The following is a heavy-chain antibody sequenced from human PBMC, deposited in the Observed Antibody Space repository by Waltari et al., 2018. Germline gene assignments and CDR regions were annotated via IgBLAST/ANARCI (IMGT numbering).Heavy chain of an antibody. CDR3: ARHGLPLGNWFDP. D-gene: IGHD7-27*01. Sequence: QLQLQESGPGLVKPSETLSLTCTVSGGSISSSSYYWGWIRQPPGKGLEWIGSIYYSGSNDYNPSLKSRVTISVDTSKNQFSLKLSSVTAADTAVYYCARHGLPLGNWFDPWGQGTLVTVSS. CDR2: IYYSGSN. J-gene: IGHJ5*02. V-gene: IGHV4-39*01. CDR1: GGSISSSSYY.